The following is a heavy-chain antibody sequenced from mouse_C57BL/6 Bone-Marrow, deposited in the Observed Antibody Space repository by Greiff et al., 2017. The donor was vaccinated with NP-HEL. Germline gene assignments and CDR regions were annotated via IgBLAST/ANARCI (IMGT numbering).Heavy chain of an antibody. CDR1: GYAFSSSW. Sequence: QVQLQQSGPELVKPGASVKISCKASGYAFSSSWMNWVKQRPGQGLEWIGRIYPGDGDTNYNGKFKGKATLTADKSSSTAYMQLSSLTSEDSAVYFCARDTMVTTKGYFDVWGTGTTVTVSS. D-gene: IGHD2-1*01. V-gene: IGHV1-82*01. CDR3: ARDTMVTTKGYFDV. J-gene: IGHJ1*03. CDR2: IYPGDGDT.